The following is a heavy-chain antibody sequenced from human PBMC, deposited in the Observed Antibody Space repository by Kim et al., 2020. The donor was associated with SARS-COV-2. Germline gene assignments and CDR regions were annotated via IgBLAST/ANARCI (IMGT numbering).Heavy chain of an antibody. CDR3: ARDEGTMVQGVIITNYYYYGMDV. V-gene: IGHV1-69*13. CDR2: IIPIFGTA. Sequence: SVKVSCKASGGTFSSYAISWVRQAPGQGLEWMGGIIPIFGTANYAQKFQGRVTITADESTSTAYMELSSLRSEDTAVYYCARDEGTMVQGVIITNYYYYGMDVWGQGTTVTVSS. J-gene: IGHJ6*02. D-gene: IGHD3-10*01. CDR1: GGTFSSYA.